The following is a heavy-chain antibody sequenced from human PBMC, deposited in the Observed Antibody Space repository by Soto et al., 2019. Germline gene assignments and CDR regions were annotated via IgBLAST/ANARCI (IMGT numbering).Heavy chain of an antibody. J-gene: IGHJ4*02. CDR2: ISAYNGNT. CDR3: AREWHEAVAQDY. CDR1: GYTFTCYS. D-gene: IGHD6-19*01. V-gene: IGHV1-18*01. Sequence: VASVKVSCKASGYTFTCYSISWVRQAPGQGLEWMGWISAYNGNTNYAQKLQGRVTMTTDTSTSTAYMELRSLRSDDTAVYYCAREWHEAVAQDYWGQGTLVTVSS.